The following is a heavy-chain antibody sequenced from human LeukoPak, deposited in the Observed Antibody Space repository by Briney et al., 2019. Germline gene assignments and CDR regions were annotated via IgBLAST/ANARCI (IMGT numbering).Heavy chain of an antibody. CDR2: IYHSGST. CDR1: GYSISCGYY. V-gene: IGHV4-38-2*01. J-gene: IGHJ6*03. Sequence: PSETLSLTCAVSGYSISCGYYWGWIRQPPGKGLEWIGGIYHSGSTYYNPSLKSRVTISVDTSKSQFSLKLSSVTAADTAVYYCARQHRREMATILPYRDVWGKGTTVTVSS. D-gene: IGHD5-24*01. CDR3: ARQHRREMATILPYRDV.